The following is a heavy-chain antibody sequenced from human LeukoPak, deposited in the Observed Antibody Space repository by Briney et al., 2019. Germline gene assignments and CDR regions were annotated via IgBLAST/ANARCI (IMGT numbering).Heavy chain of an antibody. CDR3: AKGLRWFGDFYFNFFDY. J-gene: IGHJ4*02. CDR1: GFNFMTYG. V-gene: IGHV3-30*18. Sequence: QPGGSLRLPCAASGFNFMTYGMHWVRQAPGKGLEWVAFISYDGGKRFFGESVKGRFTIARDNSENTVSLQMNTLKTEDTAVYYCAKGLRWFGDFYFNFFDYWGQGILVTVSS. CDR2: ISYDGGKR. D-gene: IGHD3-10*01.